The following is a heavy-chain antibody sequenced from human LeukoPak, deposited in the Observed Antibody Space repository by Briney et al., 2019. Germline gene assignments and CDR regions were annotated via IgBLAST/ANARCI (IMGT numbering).Heavy chain of an antibody. V-gene: IGHV4-4*07. Sequence: SETLSLTCTVSGGSISSYYWNWIRQPAGKGLEWIGRIYTSGSTNYNPSLKSRVTMSVDTSKNQFSLKLSSVTAADTAVYYCARDRITMVRGVTSLGFDYWGQGTLVTVSS. CDR1: GGSISSYY. D-gene: IGHD3-10*01. CDR2: IYTSGST. J-gene: IGHJ4*02. CDR3: ARDRITMVRGVTSLGFDY.